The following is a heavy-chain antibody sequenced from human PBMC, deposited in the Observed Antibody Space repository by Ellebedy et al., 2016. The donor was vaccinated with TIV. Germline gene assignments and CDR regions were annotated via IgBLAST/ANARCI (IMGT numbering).Heavy chain of an antibody. J-gene: IGHJ4*02. CDR3: ARQKEELWFGELTHYFDY. CDR1: GGSISSYY. D-gene: IGHD3-10*01. Sequence: SETLSLXXSVSGGSISSYYWSWIRQPPGKGLEWIGYIYYNGNTNYNPSLKSRVTISVDTSKKQFSLRLNSVTAADTGVYYCARQKEELWFGELTHYFDYWGQGVLVTVSS. V-gene: IGHV4-59*01. CDR2: IYYNGNT.